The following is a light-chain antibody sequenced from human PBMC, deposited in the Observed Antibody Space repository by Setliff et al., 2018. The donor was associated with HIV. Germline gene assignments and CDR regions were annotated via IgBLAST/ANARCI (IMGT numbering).Light chain of an antibody. V-gene: IGLV2-14*03. CDR2: DVT. J-gene: IGLJ1*01. CDR1: SSVVGGDKY. Sequence: QSVLTQPASVSGSPGQSITISRTGTSSVVGGDKYVSWYQQHPGKAPKLMIYDVTNRPSGISNRFSGSKSGNTASLTISGLQAEDEADYYCSSYTSSIPLYVFGTGTKVTVL. CDR3: SSYTSSIPLYV.